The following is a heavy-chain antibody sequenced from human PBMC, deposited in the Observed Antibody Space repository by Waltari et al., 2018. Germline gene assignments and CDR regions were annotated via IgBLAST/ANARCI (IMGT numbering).Heavy chain of an antibody. CDR3: AYCGGDCYRYWYFDL. CDR2: IIPILGIA. CDR1: GGTFSSYT. J-gene: IGHJ2*01. Sequence: QVQLVQSGAEVKKPGSSVKVSCKASGGTFSSYTISWVRQAPGQGLEWMGRIIPILGIANYAQKFQGRVTITADKSTSTAYMGLSSLRSEDTAVYYCAYCGGDCYRYWYFDLWGRGTLVTVSS. V-gene: IGHV1-69*02. D-gene: IGHD2-21*01.